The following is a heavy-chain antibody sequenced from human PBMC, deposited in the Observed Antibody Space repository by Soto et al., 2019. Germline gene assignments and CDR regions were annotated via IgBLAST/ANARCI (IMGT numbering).Heavy chain of an antibody. J-gene: IGHJ5*02. CDR2: IIPIFGTA. CDR3: ARGPQYSSKGFDP. D-gene: IGHD6-13*01. V-gene: IGHV1-69*13. CDR1: RGTFISYA. Sequence: SVKVSSKASRGTFISYAMSWVRQAPGQGLEWMGGIIPIFGTANYAQKFQGRVTITADESTSTAYMELSSLRSEDTAVYYCARGPQYSSKGFDPWGQGTLVTVSS.